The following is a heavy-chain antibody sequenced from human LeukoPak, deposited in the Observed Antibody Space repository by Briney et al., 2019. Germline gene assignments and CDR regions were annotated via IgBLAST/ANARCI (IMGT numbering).Heavy chain of an antibody. V-gene: IGHV4-59*01. Sequence: SETLSLTCTVSGGSISSYYWSWIRQPPGRGLEWIGYIYYSGSTNYNPSLKSRGTISVDTSNNQFSLKLTSVTAADTAVYYCARSGRGNSAGFDCWGQGTLVTVSS. CDR3: ARSGRGNSAGFDC. CDR1: GGSISSYY. D-gene: IGHD3-10*01. CDR2: IYYSGST. J-gene: IGHJ4*02.